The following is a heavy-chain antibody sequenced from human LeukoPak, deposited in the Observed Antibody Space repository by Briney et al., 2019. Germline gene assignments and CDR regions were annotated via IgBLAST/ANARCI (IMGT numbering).Heavy chain of an antibody. Sequence: SETLSLTCTVSGGSISSYYWSWIRQPPGKGLEWIGYIYYSGSTNYNLSLKSRVTISVDTSKNQFSLKLTSVTAADTAVYYCARVVGSGAWFDPWGQGTLVTVSS. V-gene: IGHV4-59*01. CDR3: ARVVGSGAWFDP. CDR1: GGSISSYY. J-gene: IGHJ5*02. D-gene: IGHD3-10*01. CDR2: IYYSGST.